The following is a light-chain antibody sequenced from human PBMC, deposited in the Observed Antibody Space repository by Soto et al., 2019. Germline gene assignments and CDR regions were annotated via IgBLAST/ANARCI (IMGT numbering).Light chain of an antibody. J-gene: IGKJ4*01. CDR3: QHSYSTPPT. V-gene: IGKV1-39*01. Sequence: QSPSSLSASVGDRVTITCRASQNIINFLNWYQQRPGKAPKLLIYAASSLHSGVPSRFSGSGSGTDFTLTISSLQPEDFATYYCQHSYSTPPTFGGGTKVDIK. CDR2: AAS. CDR1: QNIINF.